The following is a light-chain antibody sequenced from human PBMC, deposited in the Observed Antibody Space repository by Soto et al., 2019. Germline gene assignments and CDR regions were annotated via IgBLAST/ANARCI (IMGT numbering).Light chain of an antibody. CDR1: QSISTY. Sequence: DIQMTQSPSSLSASVGARVTITCRAGQSISTYLNWYQQKPGKAPKLLIYAASSLQSGVPSRFSGSGSGTDFTLTISSLQPEDVASYYCQQSYSTPRTFGQGTKVEIK. V-gene: IGKV1-39*01. CDR3: QQSYSTPRT. J-gene: IGKJ1*01. CDR2: AAS.